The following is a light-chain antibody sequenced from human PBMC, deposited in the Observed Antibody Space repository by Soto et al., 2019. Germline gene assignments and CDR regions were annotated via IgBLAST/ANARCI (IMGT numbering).Light chain of an antibody. V-gene: IGKV3-20*01. CDR1: QSVSSSY. Sequence: EIVLTQSPGTLSLSPGERATLSCRASQSVSSSYSAWYQQKPGQAPRLLIYGASSRATGIPDRFSGSGSGTDFTLTISSLQADDFATYYCQQYNDLSTFGGGTKVDIK. J-gene: IGKJ4*01. CDR2: GAS. CDR3: QQYNDLST.